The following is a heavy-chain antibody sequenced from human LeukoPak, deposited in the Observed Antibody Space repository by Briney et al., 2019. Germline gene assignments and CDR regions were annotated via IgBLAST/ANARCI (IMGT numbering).Heavy chain of an antibody. Sequence: GGSLRLSCAASGFTFSRYWMHWVRQAPGKGLVWVSHINTDGSTTNYADSVKGLFSVSRDNAKNTLYLQMNSLGAEDTAVYYCARDLDRDGSTHFDYWGQGTLVTVSS. CDR1: GFTFSRYW. J-gene: IGHJ4*02. V-gene: IGHV3-74*01. CDR3: ARDLDRDGSTHFDY. CDR2: INTDGSTT. D-gene: IGHD1-1*01.